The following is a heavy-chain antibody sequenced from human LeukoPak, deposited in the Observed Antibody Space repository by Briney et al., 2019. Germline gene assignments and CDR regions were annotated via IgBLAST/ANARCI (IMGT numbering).Heavy chain of an antibody. J-gene: IGHJ4*02. CDR2: ISTDGYTT. CDR3: VVGGSPGY. Sequence: GGSLRLSCAASGFTFSSYAMSWVRQAPGKGLVWVSRISTDGYTTDYADFVQGRFTASRDNTKNTWSLEMNSLRAEDTAVYYCVVGGSPGYWGQGTLVTVSS. V-gene: IGHV3-74*01. CDR1: GFTFSSYA. D-gene: IGHD2-15*01.